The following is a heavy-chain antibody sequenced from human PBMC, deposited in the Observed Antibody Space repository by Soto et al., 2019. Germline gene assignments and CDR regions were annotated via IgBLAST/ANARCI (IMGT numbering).Heavy chain of an antibody. J-gene: IGHJ4*02. CDR2: MNPNTGDT. CDR1: GYTFISYD. D-gene: IGHD5-12*01. V-gene: IGHV1-8*01. CDR3: ARGDGYIFDC. Sequence: QVQLVQSGAEVKKPGASVKVSCKASGYTFISYDINWVRQATGQGLEWMGWMNPNTGDTGYAQKFQGKVTMTRNTSINTANLELSSLRSDDTAVYFCARGDGYIFDCWGQGTLVTVS.